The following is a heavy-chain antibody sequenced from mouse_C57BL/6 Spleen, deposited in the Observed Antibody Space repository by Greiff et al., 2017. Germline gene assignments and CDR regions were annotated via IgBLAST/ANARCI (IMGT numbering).Heavy chain of an antibody. D-gene: IGHD1-1*01. Sequence: QVQLQQPGAELVKPGASVKLSCKASGYTFTSYWMQWVKQRPGQGLEWIGEIDPSDSYTNYNQKFKGKATLTVDTSSSTAYMQLSSLTSEDSAVYYCARSHYYGSSLFDYWGQGTTLTVSS. V-gene: IGHV1-50*01. CDR1: GYTFTSYW. CDR2: IDPSDSYT. J-gene: IGHJ2*01. CDR3: ARSHYYGSSLFDY.